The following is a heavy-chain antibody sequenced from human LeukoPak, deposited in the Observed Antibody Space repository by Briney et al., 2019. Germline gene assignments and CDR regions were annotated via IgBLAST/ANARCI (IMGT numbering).Heavy chain of an antibody. CDR3: ARGGNYYDSSGYYYDPFSYYYGMDV. Sequence: ASVKVSCKASGYTFTSYDINWVRQATGQGLEWMGWMNPNSGNTGYAQKFQGRVTMTRDTSTSTVYMELSSLRSEDTAVYYCARGGNYYDSSGYYYDPFSYYYGMDVWGQGTTVTVSS. D-gene: IGHD3-22*01. CDR1: GYTFTSYD. J-gene: IGHJ6*02. CDR2: MNPNSGNT. V-gene: IGHV1-8*01.